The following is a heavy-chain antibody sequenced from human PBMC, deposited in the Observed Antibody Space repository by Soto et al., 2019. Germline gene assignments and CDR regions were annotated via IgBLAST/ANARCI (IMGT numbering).Heavy chain of an antibody. J-gene: IGHJ6*02. CDR1: GGSISSYY. CDR3: ARGGYYYGMDV. V-gene: IGHV4-59*07. Sequence: QVQLQESGPGLVKPSDTLSLTCTVSGGSISSYYWSWIRQPPGKGLEWIGYIYYSGNTNYNPSLKSRVTISVDTSKNQFSLKLSSVTAADTAVYYCARGGYYYGMDVWGQGTTVTVSS. CDR2: IYYSGNT.